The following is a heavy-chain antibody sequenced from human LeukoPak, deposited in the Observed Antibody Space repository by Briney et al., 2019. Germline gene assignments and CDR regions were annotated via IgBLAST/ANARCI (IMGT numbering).Heavy chain of an antibody. CDR1: GYTFTSYA. Sequence: GASVKVSCKASGYTFTSYAMNWVRQAPGQGLEWMGWINTNTGNPTYAQGFTGRFVFSLDTSVSTAYLQISSLKAEDTAVYYCARSSKGTTMVRGFHFDYWGQGTLVTVSS. J-gene: IGHJ4*02. V-gene: IGHV7-4-1*02. CDR2: INTNTGNP. D-gene: IGHD3-10*01. CDR3: ARSSKGTTMVRGFHFDY.